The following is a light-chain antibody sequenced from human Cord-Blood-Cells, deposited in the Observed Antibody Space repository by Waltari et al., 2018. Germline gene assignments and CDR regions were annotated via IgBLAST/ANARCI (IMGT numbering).Light chain of an antibody. V-gene: IGLV2-11*01. CDR1: SRDVGGDNY. J-gene: IGLJ3*02. Sequence: QSALTQPRSVTGSLGQSVTISCTGTSRDVGGDNYVSWYQQPPGNAPKHMIYDVSKRPSGVPDRFSGSKSGNTASLTISGLQAEDEADYYCCSYAGSYTWVFGGGTKLTVL. CDR2: DVS. CDR3: CSYAGSYTWV.